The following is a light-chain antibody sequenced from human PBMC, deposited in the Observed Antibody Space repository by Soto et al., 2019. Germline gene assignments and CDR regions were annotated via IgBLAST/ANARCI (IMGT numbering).Light chain of an antibody. CDR1: QSISRF. V-gene: IGKV1-5*01. CDR2: DAS. Sequence: CRASQSISRFWAWYQHQPGKAPKLLIYDASTLESGVPSRFFGTRSGTAYTFGITCRQPGDAVTNYYDPCYIGWRVGGGTKVDIK. CDR3: DPCYIGWR. J-gene: IGKJ4*01.